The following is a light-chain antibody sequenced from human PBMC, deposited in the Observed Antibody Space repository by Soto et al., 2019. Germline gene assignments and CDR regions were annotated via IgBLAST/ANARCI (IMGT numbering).Light chain of an antibody. Sequence: EIVMTQSPATLSVSPGERATLSCRASQSVSSSLAWYQQKPGQAPRLLIYDASNRATGIPARFSGSGSGTDFTLTISSLEPEDFAVYYCQQRSNWLFTFGPGTKVDIK. V-gene: IGKV3-11*01. CDR1: QSVSSS. CDR2: DAS. CDR3: QQRSNWLFT. J-gene: IGKJ3*01.